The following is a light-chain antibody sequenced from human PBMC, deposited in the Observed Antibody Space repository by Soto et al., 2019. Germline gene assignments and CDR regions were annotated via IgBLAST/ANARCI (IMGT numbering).Light chain of an antibody. CDR3: QQYNEYSKT. Sequence: DIQVAQSPSTLSASLAYRFTITCLASQPVGDSLAWFQQTPGQAPRLLIYKASTLQGGVPSRFNGSGSGTEFTLSISSLRPDDFGTYYCQQYNEYSKTFGQGTKVDIK. CDR2: KAS. V-gene: IGKV1-5*03. J-gene: IGKJ1*01. CDR1: QPVGDS.